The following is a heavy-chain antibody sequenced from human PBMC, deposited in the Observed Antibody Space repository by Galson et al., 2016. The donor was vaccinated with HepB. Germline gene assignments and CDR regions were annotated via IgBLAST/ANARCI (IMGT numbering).Heavy chain of an antibody. J-gene: IGHJ6*03. Sequence: SLRHSCAASGLTFSSYGMYWVRQAPGKGLEWVAVISFDGSNKSYADSGKGRFTISRDDSKNTLYRQMNSLRAEDTAVYYWAKGVYPYFYYYMALWGKGTTVTVS. CDR2: ISFDGSNK. CDR1: GLTFSSYG. V-gene: IGHV3-30*18. D-gene: IGHD1-14*01. CDR3: AKGVYPYFYYYMAL.